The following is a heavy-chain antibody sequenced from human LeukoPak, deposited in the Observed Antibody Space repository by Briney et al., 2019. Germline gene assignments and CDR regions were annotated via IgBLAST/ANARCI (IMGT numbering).Heavy chain of an antibody. V-gene: IGHV1-2*02. J-gene: IGHJ5*02. CDR2: INPNGGGT. CDR3: ARDREGGDSQNWFDP. Sequence: PSVKVSCKASGYTFIGYHMHWVRQAPGQGLEWMGWINPNGGGTNYAQKFQGRVTMTRDASISTAYMELSGLTFDDTAFYYCARDREGGDSQNWFDPWGQGTLITVSS. D-gene: IGHD4-17*01. CDR1: GYTFIGYH.